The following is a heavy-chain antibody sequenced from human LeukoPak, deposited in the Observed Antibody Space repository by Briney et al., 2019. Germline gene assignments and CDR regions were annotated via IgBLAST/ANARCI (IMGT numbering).Heavy chain of an antibody. CDR2: IHYTGST. D-gene: IGHD3-22*01. CDR3: ARDWPYYYDSNNWFDP. V-gene: IGHV4-39*07. CDR1: GASVSGSAYY. Sequence: SETLSLTCTVSGASVSGSAYYWGWIRQPPGKGLEWIGSIHYTGSTYYNASLKSRVTISVDTSKNEFSLKLSSVTAADTAVYYCARDWPYYYDSNNWFDPWGQGTLVTVSS. J-gene: IGHJ5*02.